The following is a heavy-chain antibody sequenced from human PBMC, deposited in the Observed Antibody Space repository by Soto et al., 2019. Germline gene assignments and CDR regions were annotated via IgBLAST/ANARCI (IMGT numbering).Heavy chain of an antibody. CDR2: VSPTGDTV. J-gene: IGHJ4*02. CDR1: GFRFEQYV. D-gene: IGHD3-10*01. V-gene: IGHV3-9*01. CDR3: IKDAPNGSIDE. Sequence: VQVVASGGGLVQPGRSLRLSCAVSGFRFEQYVMHWVRQAPGKGLECVSTVSPTGDTVAYAASVEGRFTVSRDNAKNSLYLQMNSLKGDDTAFYYCIKDAPNGSIDEWGQGTLVTISS.